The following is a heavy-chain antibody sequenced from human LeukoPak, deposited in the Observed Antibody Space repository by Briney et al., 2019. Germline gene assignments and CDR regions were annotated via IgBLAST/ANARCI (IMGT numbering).Heavy chain of an antibody. V-gene: IGHV4-4*02. CDR2: IYHSGST. J-gene: IGHJ2*01. CDR3: ARGDGYDPETNWYFDF. D-gene: IGHD5-24*01. Sequence: SGTLSLTCAVSGGSISSSNWWSWVRQPPGKGLEWIGEIYHSGSTNYNPSLKSRVTISVDKSKNQFSLKLSSVTAADTAVYYCARGDGYDPETNWYFDFWGRGTLVTVSS. CDR1: GGSISSSNW.